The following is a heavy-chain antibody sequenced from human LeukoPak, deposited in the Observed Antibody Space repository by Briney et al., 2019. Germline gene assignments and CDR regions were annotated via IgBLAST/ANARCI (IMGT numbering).Heavy chain of an antibody. CDR2: ISSSSSYI. V-gene: IGHV3-21*01. D-gene: IGHD1/OR15-1a*01. J-gene: IGHJ4*02. CDR3: ARENWYKGYLELDY. Sequence: GGSLRLSCAASGFTFSSYSMNWVRQAPGKGLEWVSSISSSSSYIYYADSVKGRFTISRDNAKNSLYLQMNSLRAEDTAVYYCARENWYKGYLELDYWGQGTLVTVSS. CDR1: GFTFSSYS.